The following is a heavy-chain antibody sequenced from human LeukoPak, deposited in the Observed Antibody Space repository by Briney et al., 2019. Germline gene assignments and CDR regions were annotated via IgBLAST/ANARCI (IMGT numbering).Heavy chain of an antibody. Sequence: PSETLSLTCTVSGGSVSSGSYYWSWIRQPPGKGLEWIGYIYYSGSTNYNPSLKSRVTISVDTSKNQFSLKLSSVTAADTAVYYCARHNPYCSGGSCYDGGDYWGQGTLVTVSS. CDR2: IYYSGST. D-gene: IGHD2-15*01. CDR3: ARHNPYCSGGSCYDGGDY. CDR1: GGSVSSGSYY. V-gene: IGHV4-61*01. J-gene: IGHJ4*02.